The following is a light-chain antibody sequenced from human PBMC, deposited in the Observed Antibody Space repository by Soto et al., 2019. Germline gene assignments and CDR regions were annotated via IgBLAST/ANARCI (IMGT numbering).Light chain of an antibody. J-gene: IGLJ3*02. CDR3: GTWDSSLSAGM. Sequence: QSVLTQPPSVSAAPGQTVTISCSGSSSNIGNNYVSWYQQFPGTAPKLLIYDDNKRPSGIPDRFSGSKSGTSATLGITGLQTGDEADYYCGTWDSSLSAGMFGGGTKVTVL. CDR1: SSNIGNNY. V-gene: IGLV1-51*01. CDR2: DDN.